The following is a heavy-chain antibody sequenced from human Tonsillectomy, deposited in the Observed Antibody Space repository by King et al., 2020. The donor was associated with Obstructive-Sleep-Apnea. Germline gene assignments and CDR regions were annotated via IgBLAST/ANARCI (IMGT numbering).Heavy chain of an antibody. CDR1: GYTFIDYA. Sequence: QLVQSGSELKKPGASVKVSCKASGYTFIDYAINWVRQAPGQGLQYMGWINTETWDPTYAQGFTGRFVFSLDTSVTTAYLQISSLRPADTAVYYCERDFTTPDTTGRWGEGTKVTASS. CDR3: ERDFTTPDTTGR. J-gene: IGHJ3*01. V-gene: IGHV7-4-1*02. CDR2: INTETWDP. D-gene: IGHD1-14*01.